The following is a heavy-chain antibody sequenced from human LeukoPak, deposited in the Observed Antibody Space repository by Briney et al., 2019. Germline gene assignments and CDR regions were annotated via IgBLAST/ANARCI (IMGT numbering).Heavy chain of an antibody. CDR2: MNQDGSAK. Sequence: GESLRLSCAASGFTFSNYWMTWVRQAPGKGLEWVANMNQDGSAKYYVDSVKGRFAISRDNAKNPLYLQMNNLRAEDTAVYYCARDNNRKDDSWGQGTLVTVSS. CDR1: GFTFSNYW. J-gene: IGHJ5*02. CDR3: ARDNNRKDDS. V-gene: IGHV3-7*01. D-gene: IGHD1-14*01.